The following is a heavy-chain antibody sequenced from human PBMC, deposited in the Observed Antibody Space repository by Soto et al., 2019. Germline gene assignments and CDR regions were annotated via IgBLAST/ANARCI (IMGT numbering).Heavy chain of an antibody. Sequence: QVQLVQSGAEVKKPGASVKVSCKASGYTFTSYGISWVRQAHGQGLEWMGWISAYNGNTNYAQKLQGRVTMTTDTSTSTAYMELRSLRSDDTAVYYCASGPDYDFWSGYLLGNMDVWGQGTTVTVSS. J-gene: IGHJ6*02. CDR2: ISAYNGNT. V-gene: IGHV1-18*01. CDR1: GYTFTSYG. D-gene: IGHD3-3*01. CDR3: ASGPDYDFWSGYLLGNMDV.